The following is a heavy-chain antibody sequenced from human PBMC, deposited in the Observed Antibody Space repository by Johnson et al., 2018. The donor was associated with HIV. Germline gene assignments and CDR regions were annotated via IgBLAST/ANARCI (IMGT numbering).Heavy chain of an antibody. CDR3: AREATYYDYVWGSYAFDI. J-gene: IGHJ3*02. CDR1: GFTVSSNY. Sequence: VQLVESGGGLVQPGGSLRLSCAASGFTVSSNYMSWVRQAPGKGLEWVSVIYSGGSTYYADSVKGRFTISRDNSKNTLYLQMNSPRAEDTAVYYCAREATYYDYVWGSYAFDIWGQGTMVTVSS. D-gene: IGHD3-16*01. V-gene: IGHV3-66*01. CDR2: IYSGGST.